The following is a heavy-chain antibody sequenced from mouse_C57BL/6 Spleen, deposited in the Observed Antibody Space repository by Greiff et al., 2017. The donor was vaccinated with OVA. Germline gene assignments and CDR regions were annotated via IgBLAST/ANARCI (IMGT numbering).Heavy chain of an antibody. CDR2: IRNKANGYTT. CDR1: GFTFTDYY. Sequence: EVQLVESGGGLVQPGGSLSLSCAASGFTFTDYYMSWVRQPPGKALEWLGFIRNKANGYTTEYSASVKGRFTISRDNSQSILYLQMNALRAEDSATYYCARYSQLGAWFAYWGQGTLVTVSA. J-gene: IGHJ3*01. D-gene: IGHD4-1*02. V-gene: IGHV7-3*01. CDR3: ARYSQLGAWFAY.